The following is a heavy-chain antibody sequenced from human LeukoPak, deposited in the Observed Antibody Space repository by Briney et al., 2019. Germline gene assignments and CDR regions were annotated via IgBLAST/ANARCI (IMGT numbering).Heavy chain of an antibody. CDR2: INHSGST. D-gene: IGHD2-2*01. V-gene: IGHV4-34*01. J-gene: IGHJ5*02. CDR1: GGSFSGYY. CDR3: ARCLSTSCYGFDP. Sequence: SETLSLTCAVYGGSFSGYYWSWIRQPPGKGLEWIGEINHSGSTNYNPSLKSRVTISVDTSKNQFSLKLSSVTAADTAVYYCARCLSTSCYGFDPWGQGTLVTVSS.